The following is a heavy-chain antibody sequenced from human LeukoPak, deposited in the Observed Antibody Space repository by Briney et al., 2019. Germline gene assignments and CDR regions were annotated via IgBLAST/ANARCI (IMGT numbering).Heavy chain of an antibody. D-gene: IGHD3-9*01. CDR1: AFTFSSYW. Sequence: GGSLRLSCAASAFTFSSYWMSWVRQAPGKGLEWVANIKQDGSEKYNVDSVKGRFTISRDNAKNSLYLQMNSLRAEDTAVYYCARDPEYYDILTGYYYYYGMDVWGQGTTVTVSS. J-gene: IGHJ6*02. V-gene: IGHV3-7*03. CDR2: IKQDGSEK. CDR3: ARDPEYYDILTGYYYYYGMDV.